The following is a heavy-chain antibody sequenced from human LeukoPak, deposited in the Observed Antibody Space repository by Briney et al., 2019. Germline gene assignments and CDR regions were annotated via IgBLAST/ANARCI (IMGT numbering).Heavy chain of an antibody. CDR2: FCCSGNT. CDR3: ARRQDIVVVPAGMPYDFDY. D-gene: IGHD2-2*01. J-gene: IGHJ4*02. V-gene: IGHV4-39*01. CDR1: GDSISNTNYY. Sequence: SETLSLTCTVSGDSISNTNYYWGWIRQPPGKGLEWIGSFCCSGNTYYNPSLKSRVTIFVDTSKNQFSLKLSSVTAADTAVYYCARRQDIVVVPAGMPYDFDYWGQGTLVTVSS.